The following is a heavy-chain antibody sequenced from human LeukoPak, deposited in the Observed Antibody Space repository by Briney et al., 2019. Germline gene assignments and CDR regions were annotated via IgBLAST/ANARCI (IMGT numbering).Heavy chain of an antibody. Sequence: GGSLRLSCAASGFTFSSYSMNWVRQAPGKGLEWVSYISSSSSTINYADSVKGRFTISRDNAKNSLYLQMNSLRAEDTAVYYCARDPGWLGVDYWGQGTLVTVSS. CDR2: ISSSSSTI. V-gene: IGHV3-48*01. J-gene: IGHJ4*02. D-gene: IGHD6-19*01. CDR1: GFTFSSYS. CDR3: ARDPGWLGVDY.